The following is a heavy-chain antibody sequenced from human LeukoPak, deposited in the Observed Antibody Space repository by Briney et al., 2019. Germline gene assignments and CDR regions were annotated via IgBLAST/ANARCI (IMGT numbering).Heavy chain of an antibody. D-gene: IGHD3-10*01. CDR1: GYTFTGYY. Sequence: ASVKVSCKASGYTFTGYYMHWVRQAPGQGLEWMGWINPNSGGTNYAQKFRGRVTMTRDTSISTAYMELSRLRSDDTAVYYCARDAITMVRGVKYGMDVWGQGTTVTVSS. V-gene: IGHV1-2*02. CDR2: INPNSGGT. J-gene: IGHJ6*02. CDR3: ARDAITMVRGVKYGMDV.